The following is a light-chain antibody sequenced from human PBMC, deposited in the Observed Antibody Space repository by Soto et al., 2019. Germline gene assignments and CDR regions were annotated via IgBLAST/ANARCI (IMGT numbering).Light chain of an antibody. CDR1: QSVNNK. J-gene: IGKJ5*01. CDR2: GAS. V-gene: IGKV3-15*01. Sequence: EIVMTQSPATLSVSPGERVTLSCRASQSVNNKVAWYQQKPGQAPRLLIFGASTRATGIPARFSGSGSVTDFTLTISRLEPEDFAVYYCQQYGSSPITFGQGTRLEIK. CDR3: QQYGSSPIT.